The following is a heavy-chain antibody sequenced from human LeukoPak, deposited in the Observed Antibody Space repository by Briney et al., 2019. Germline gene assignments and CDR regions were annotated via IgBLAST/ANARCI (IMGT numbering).Heavy chain of an antibody. CDR2: IYTSGSI. V-gene: IGHV4-4*07. Sequence: SETLSLTCTVSGGSFSSYYWNWIRQPAGKGLEWIGRIYTSGSINYNPSLKSRVTMSVDTSKNQFSLKLNSVTAADTAVYYCARAGDSTSPLDYWGQGTLVTVSS. CDR3: ARAGDSTSPLDY. J-gene: IGHJ4*02. D-gene: IGHD2-2*01. CDR1: GGSFSSYY.